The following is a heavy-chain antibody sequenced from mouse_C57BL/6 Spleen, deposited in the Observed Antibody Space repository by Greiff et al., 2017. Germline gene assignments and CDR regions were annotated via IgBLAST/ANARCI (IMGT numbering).Heavy chain of an antibody. Sequence: VQLQESGPELVKPGASVKISCKASGYAFSSSWMNWVKQRPGKGLEWIGRIYPGDGDTNYNGKFKGKATLTADKSSSTAYMQLSSLTSEDSAVYFCARRGYGNYPFDYWGQGTTLTVPS. J-gene: IGHJ2*01. CDR2: IYPGDGDT. CDR1: GYAFSSSW. V-gene: IGHV1-82*01. CDR3: ARRGYGNYPFDY. D-gene: IGHD2-1*01.